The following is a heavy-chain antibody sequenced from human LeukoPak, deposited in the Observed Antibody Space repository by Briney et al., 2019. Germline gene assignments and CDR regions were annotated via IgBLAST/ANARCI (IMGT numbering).Heavy chain of an antibody. V-gene: IGHV4-34*01. CDR3: ARPTTVTRFTLGY. CDR1: GGSFSGYY. J-gene: IGHJ4*02. CDR2: INHSGST. D-gene: IGHD4-17*01. Sequence: SETLSLTCAVYGGSFSGYYWSWIRQPPGKGQEWIGEINHSGSTNYNPSLKSRVTISVDTSKNQFSLKLSSVTAADTAVYYCARPTTVTRFTLGYWGQGTLVTVSS.